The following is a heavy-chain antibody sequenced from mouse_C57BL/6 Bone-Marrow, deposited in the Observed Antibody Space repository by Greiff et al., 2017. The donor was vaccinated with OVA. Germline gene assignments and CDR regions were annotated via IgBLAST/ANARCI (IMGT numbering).Heavy chain of an antibody. CDR2: INPSNGGT. CDR1: GYTFTSYW. Sequence: QVQLQQPGTELVKPGASVKLSCKASGYTFTSYWMHWVKQRPGQGLEWIGNINPSNGGTNYNEKFKSKATLTVDKSSSTAYMQLSSLTSEDSAVDYCASPPLLLRSNYAMDYWGQGTSVTVSS. J-gene: IGHJ4*01. V-gene: IGHV1-53*01. CDR3: ASPPLLLRSNYAMDY. D-gene: IGHD1-1*01.